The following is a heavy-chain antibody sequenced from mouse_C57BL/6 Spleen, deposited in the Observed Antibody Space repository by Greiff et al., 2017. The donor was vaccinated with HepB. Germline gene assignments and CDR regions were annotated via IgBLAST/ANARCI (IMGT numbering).Heavy chain of an antibody. CDR3: ARYYGSPWFAY. CDR2: IDPSDSYT. D-gene: IGHD1-1*01. Sequence: FQLQQPGAELVKPGASVKLSCKASGYTFTSYWMQWVKQRPGQGLEWIGEIDPSDSYTNYNQKFKGKATLTVDTSSSTAYMQLSSLTSEDSAVYYCARYYGSPWFAYWGQGTLVTVSA. J-gene: IGHJ3*01. V-gene: IGHV1-50*01. CDR1: GYTFTSYW.